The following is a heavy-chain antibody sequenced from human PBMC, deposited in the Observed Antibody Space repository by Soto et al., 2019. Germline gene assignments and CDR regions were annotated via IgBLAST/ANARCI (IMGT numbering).Heavy chain of an antibody. J-gene: IGHJ6*02. Sequence: PSETLSLTCTVSGGSISSGDYYWSWIRQPPGKGLEWIGYIYYSGSTYYNPSLKSRVTISVDTSKNQFSLKLSSVTAADTAVYYCARAPIQLWLGGMDVWGQGTTVTVSS. CDR2: IYYSGST. D-gene: IGHD5-18*01. CDR1: GGSISSGDYY. CDR3: ARAPIQLWLGGMDV. V-gene: IGHV4-30-4*01.